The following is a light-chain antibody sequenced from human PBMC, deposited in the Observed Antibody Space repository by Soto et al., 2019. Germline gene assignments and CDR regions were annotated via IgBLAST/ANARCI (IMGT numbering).Light chain of an antibody. J-gene: IGKJ4*01. CDR2: RAS. V-gene: IGKV3-15*01. Sequence: EIVMTQSPATLSVSPGERATLSCRASQSVYTTLAWYQQRPGHAPRLLIYRASTRATGIPARFSGSGSGTEFTLTISSLQSEDFAVYYCQQYNKWPLTFGGGTTVEIK. CDR1: QSVYTT. CDR3: QQYNKWPLT.